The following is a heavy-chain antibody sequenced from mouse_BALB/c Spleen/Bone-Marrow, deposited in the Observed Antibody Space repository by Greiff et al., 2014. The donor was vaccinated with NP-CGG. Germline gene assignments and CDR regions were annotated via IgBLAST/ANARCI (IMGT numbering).Heavy chain of an antibody. CDR3: ARTYYPYFDY. CDR2: IYPGDGDT. CDR1: GYAFSSSW. V-gene: IGHV1-82*01. Sequence: VQLQQSGPELVKPGASVKISCKASGYAFSSSWMNWVKQRPGQGLEWIGRIYPGDGDTNYNGKSKGKATLTADKSSSTAYMQLSSLTSVDSAVYFCARTYYPYFDYWGQGTTLTVSS. J-gene: IGHJ2*01. D-gene: IGHD1-1*01.